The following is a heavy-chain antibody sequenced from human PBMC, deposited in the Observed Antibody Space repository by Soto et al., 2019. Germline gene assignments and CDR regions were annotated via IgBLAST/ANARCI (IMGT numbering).Heavy chain of an antibody. J-gene: IGHJ4*02. D-gene: IGHD3-22*01. CDR3: AKPPTYYYDSSGYPFDY. CDR1: GFTFSSYA. CDR2: ISGSGGST. V-gene: IGHV3-23*01. Sequence: GGSLRLSCAASGFTFSSYAMSWVRQAPGKGLEWVSAISGSGGSTYYADSVKGRFTISRDNTKNTLYLQMNSLRAEDTAVYYCAKPPTYYYDSSGYPFDYWGQGTLVTVSS.